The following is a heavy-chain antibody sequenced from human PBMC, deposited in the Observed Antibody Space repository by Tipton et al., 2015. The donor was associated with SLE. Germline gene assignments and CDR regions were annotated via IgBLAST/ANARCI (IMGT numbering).Heavy chain of an antibody. J-gene: IGHJ6*03. Sequence: TLSLTCAVYGGSFSGSYWSWIRQSPGKGLEWIGYIYYSGSTNYNPSLKSRVTISVDTSKNQFSLKLSSVTAAVTAVYYCARGLYSSSWPCYYYMDVWVKGTTVTVAS. CDR3: ARGLYSSSWPCYYYMDV. CDR1: GGSFSGSY. V-gene: IGHV4-59*01. D-gene: IGHD6-13*01. CDR2: IYYSGST.